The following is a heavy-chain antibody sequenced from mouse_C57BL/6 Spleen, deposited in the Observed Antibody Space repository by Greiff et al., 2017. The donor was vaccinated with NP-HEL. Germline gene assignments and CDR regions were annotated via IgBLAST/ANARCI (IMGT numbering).Heavy chain of an antibody. CDR1: GYTFTDYN. J-gene: IGHJ1*03. D-gene: IGHD1-1*01. V-gene: IGHV1-18*01. CDR3: RYYYGSSYWYFDV. Sequence: EVQLQQSGPELVKPGASVKIPCKASGYTFTDYNMDWVKQSHGKSLEWIGDINPNNGGTIYNQKFKGKATLTVDKSSSTAYMELRSLTSEDTAVYYCRYYYGSSYWYFDVWGTGTTVTVSS. CDR2: INPNNGGT.